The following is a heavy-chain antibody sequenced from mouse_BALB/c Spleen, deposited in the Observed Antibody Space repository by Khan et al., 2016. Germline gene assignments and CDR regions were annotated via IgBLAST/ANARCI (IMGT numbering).Heavy chain of an antibody. CDR3: ARAGNTYTYWFFDV. D-gene: IGHD1-1*01. J-gene: IGHJ1*01. V-gene: IGHV5-4*02. CDR2: ISRGGRYT. Sequence: EVELVESGGGLVKAGGSLKLSCAAAGFTFSDFYMYWIRQTPEKRLEWVATISRGGRYTYYPDSVKGRFTISRDNAKNNLYLQMTSLKSEDTAMYFCARAGNTYTYWFFDVWGAGTTVTVSS. CDR1: GFTFSDFY.